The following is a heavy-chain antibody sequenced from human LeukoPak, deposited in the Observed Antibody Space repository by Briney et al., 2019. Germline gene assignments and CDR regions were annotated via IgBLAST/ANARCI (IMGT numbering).Heavy chain of an antibody. Sequence: GGSLRLSCAASGFTFSSYSMNWVRQAPGRGLEWVSYISSSGSTIYYADSVKGRFTISRDNAKNSLYLQMNSLRAEDTAVFYCARDYSSAWYYFDYWGQGTLVTVSS. V-gene: IGHV3-48*01. CDR2: ISSSGSTI. J-gene: IGHJ4*02. CDR3: ARDYSSAWYYFDY. CDR1: GFTFSSYS. D-gene: IGHD6-19*01.